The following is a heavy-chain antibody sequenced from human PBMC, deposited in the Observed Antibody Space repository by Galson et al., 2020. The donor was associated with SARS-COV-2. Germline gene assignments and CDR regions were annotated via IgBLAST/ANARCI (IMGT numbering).Heavy chain of an antibody. V-gene: IGHV4-34*01. CDR3: ARVEDGGYYEYYYYGMDV. J-gene: IGHJ6*02. CDR2: INHSGST. Sequence: SETLSLTCAVYGGSFSGYYWSWIRQPPGKGLEWIGEINHSGSTNYNPSLKSRVTISVDTSKNQFSLKLSSVTAADTAVYYCARVEDGGYYEYYYYGMDVWGQGTTVTVSS. D-gene: IGHD3-22*01. CDR1: GGSFSGYY.